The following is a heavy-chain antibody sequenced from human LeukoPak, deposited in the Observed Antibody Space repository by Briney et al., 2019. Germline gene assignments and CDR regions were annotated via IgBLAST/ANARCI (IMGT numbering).Heavy chain of an antibody. CDR3: ASGWAASGKGGFGY. J-gene: IGHJ4*02. CDR1: GFTFSSYA. D-gene: IGHD6-13*01. V-gene: IGHV3-30-3*01. CDR2: ISYDGSNK. Sequence: GGSLRLSCAASGFTFSSYAMHWVRQAPGKGLEWVGVISYDGSNKYYADSVKGRFTISRDNSKNTLYLQMNSLIAEDTAVYYCASGWAASGKGGFGYWGQGTLVTVSS.